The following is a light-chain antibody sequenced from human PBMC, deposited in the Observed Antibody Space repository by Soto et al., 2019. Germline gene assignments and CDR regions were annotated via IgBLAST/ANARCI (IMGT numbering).Light chain of an antibody. Sequence: DIHMTQSPSSLSASVGDRVTITCQASQDISNYLNWYQQKPGKAPKLLIYDASNLETGVPSRFSGSGSGTDFTFTISSLQPEGIATYYCQQYDNLPLTFGGGTKVDIK. CDR2: DAS. CDR1: QDISNY. J-gene: IGKJ4*01. CDR3: QQYDNLPLT. V-gene: IGKV1-33*01.